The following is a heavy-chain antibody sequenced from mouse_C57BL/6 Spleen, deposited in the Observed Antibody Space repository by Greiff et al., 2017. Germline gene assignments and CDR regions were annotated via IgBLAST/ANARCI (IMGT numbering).Heavy chain of an antibody. Sequence: EVKLQQSGPELVKPGASVKISCKASGYSFTGYYMNWVKQSPEKSLEWIGEITPSTGGTTYNQKFKAKATLTVDKSSSTAYMQLKSLTSEDSSIYYCARSGDYLYAMDYWGQGTSVTVSS. V-gene: IGHV1-42*01. D-gene: IGHD2-4*01. J-gene: IGHJ4*01. CDR3: ARSGDYLYAMDY. CDR1: GYSFTGYY. CDR2: ITPSTGGT.